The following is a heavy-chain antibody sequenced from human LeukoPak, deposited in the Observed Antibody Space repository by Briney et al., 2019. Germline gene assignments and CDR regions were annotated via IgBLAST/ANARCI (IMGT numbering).Heavy chain of an antibody. CDR3: ARDLEYSYAPI. D-gene: IGHD5-18*01. V-gene: IGHV3-21*01. CDR2: ISSSSSYI. J-gene: IGHJ4*02. Sequence: GGSLRLSCAASGFTFSSYSMNWFRQAPGKGLEWVSSISSSSSYIYYADSVKGRFTISRDNAKNSLYLQMNSLRAEDTAVYYCARDLEYSYAPIWGQGTLVTVSS. CDR1: GFTFSSYS.